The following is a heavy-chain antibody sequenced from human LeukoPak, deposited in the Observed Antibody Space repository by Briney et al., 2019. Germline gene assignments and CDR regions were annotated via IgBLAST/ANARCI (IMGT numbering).Heavy chain of an antibody. CDR2: IYYSGST. V-gene: IGHV4-59*08. D-gene: IGHD3-10*01. Sequence: SETLSLTCTVSGGSISSYYWSWIRQPPGKGLEWIGYIYYSGSTNYNPSLKSRVTISVDTSKNQFSLKQSSVTAADTAVYYCARLIRGSGSSSYHFDYWGQGTLVTVSS. J-gene: IGHJ4*02. CDR3: ARLIRGSGSSSYHFDY. CDR1: GGSISSYY.